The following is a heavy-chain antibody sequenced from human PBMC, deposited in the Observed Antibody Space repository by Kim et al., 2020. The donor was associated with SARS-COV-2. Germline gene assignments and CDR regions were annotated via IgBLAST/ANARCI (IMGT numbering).Heavy chain of an antibody. CDR3: ARRVVVVPAASPYWYFDL. D-gene: IGHD2-2*01. V-gene: IGHV3-11*01. Sequence: KGRFTITRDNAKNSLYLQMNSLRAEDTAVYYCARRVVVVPAASPYWYFDLWGRGTLVTVSS. J-gene: IGHJ2*01.